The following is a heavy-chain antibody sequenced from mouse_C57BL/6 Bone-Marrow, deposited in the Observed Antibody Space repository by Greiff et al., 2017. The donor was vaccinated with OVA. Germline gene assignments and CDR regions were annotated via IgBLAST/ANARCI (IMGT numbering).Heavy chain of an antibody. CDR2: IRNKANNHAT. CDR3: TSAFLTGYFDY. D-gene: IGHD4-1*01. V-gene: IGHV6-6*01. CDR1: GFTFSDAW. J-gene: IGHJ2*01. Sequence: EVKVEESGGGLVQPGGSMKLSCAASGFTFSDAWMDWVRQSPEKGLEWVAEIRNKANNHATYYAESVKGRFTISRDDSKSSVYLQMNSLRAEDTGIYYCTSAFLTGYFDYWGQGTTLTVSS.